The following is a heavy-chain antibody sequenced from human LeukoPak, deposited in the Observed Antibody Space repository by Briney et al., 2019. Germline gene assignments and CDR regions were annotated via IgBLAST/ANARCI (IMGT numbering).Heavy chain of an antibody. D-gene: IGHD5-12*01. V-gene: IGHV1-24*01. J-gene: IGHJ4*02. CDR1: GYTLTELS. CDR3: AKDAQDGYNYASYYFDY. Sequence: ASVKVSCKVSGYTLTELSMHWVRQAPGKGLEWMGGFDPEDGETIYAQKFQGRVTMTEDTSTDTAYMELSSLRSEDTAVYYCAKDAQDGYNYASYYFDYWGQGTLVTVSS. CDR2: FDPEDGET.